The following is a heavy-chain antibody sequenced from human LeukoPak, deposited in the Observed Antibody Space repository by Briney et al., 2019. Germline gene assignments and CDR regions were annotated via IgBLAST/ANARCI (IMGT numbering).Heavy chain of an antibody. CDR3: ARVYDSGSQAYFYYMDV. CDR1: GGSISSGGYS. Sequence: SETLSLTCAVSGGSISSGGYSWSWIRHPPGKGLEWIGYIYHSGSTYYSPSLKSRVTISLDSSKNQFSLKVNSVTAADTAVYYCARVYDSGSQAYFYYMDVWGKGTTVTISS. V-gene: IGHV4-30-4*07. J-gene: IGHJ6*03. CDR2: IYHSGST. D-gene: IGHD3-10*01.